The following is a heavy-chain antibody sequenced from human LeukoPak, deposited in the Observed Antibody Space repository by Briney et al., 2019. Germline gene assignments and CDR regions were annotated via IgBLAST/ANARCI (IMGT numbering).Heavy chain of an antibody. CDR2: IYHSGST. V-gene: IGHV4-34*01. Sequence: SETLSLTCAVYGGSFSGYYWSWIRQPPGKGLEWIGEIYHSGSTNYNPSLKSRVTISVDTSKNQFSLKLSSVTAADTAVYYCARGDFCCSSTSCYGAFDIWGQGTMVTVSS. J-gene: IGHJ3*02. CDR3: ARGDFCCSSTSCYGAFDI. D-gene: IGHD2-2*01. CDR1: GGSFSGYY.